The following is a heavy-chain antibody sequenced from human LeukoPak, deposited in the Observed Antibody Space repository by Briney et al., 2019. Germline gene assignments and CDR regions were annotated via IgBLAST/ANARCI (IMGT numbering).Heavy chain of an antibody. V-gene: IGHV4-39*07. CDR2: IYYSGST. J-gene: IGHJ4*02. Sequence: SETLSLTCTVSGGSISSSSYYWGWIRQPPGKGLEWIGSIYYSGSTYYNPSLKSRVTISVDTSKNQFSLKLSSVTAADTAVYYCARDPLRGYSSGSGTGDYWGQGTLVTVSS. CDR1: GGSISSSSYY. CDR3: ARDPLRGYSSGSGTGDY. D-gene: IGHD6-19*01.